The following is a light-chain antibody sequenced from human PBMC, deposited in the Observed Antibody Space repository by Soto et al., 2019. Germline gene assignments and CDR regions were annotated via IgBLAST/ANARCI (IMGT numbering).Light chain of an antibody. V-gene: IGLV2-14*01. Sequence: QSVLTQPASVSGSPGQSSTISCTGTSSDVGGYNYVSWYQQHPGKAPKLMIFEVSNRPSGVSNHFSGSKSGNTASLTISGLQAEDEADYYCSSYTSTNTVLFGGGTKLTVL. CDR1: SSDVGGYNY. CDR3: SSYTSTNTVL. J-gene: IGLJ2*01. CDR2: EVS.